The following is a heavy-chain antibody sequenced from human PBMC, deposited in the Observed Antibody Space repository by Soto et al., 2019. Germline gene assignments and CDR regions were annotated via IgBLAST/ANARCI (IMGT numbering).Heavy chain of an antibody. V-gene: IGHV3-23*01. D-gene: IGHD5-18*01. Sequence: GGSLRLSCAASGFTFSSYSMNWVRQAPGKGLEWVSAISGSGGSTYYADSVKGRFTISRDNSKNTLYLQMNSLRAEDTAVYYCAKSHGYSYGYRFDYWGQGTLVTVSS. J-gene: IGHJ4*02. CDR1: GFTFSSYS. CDR3: AKSHGYSYGYRFDY. CDR2: ISGSGGST.